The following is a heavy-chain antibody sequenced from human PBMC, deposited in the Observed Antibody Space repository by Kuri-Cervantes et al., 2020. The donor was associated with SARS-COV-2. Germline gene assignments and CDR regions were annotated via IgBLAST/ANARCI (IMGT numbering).Heavy chain of an antibody. CDR1: GYTFSGYF. D-gene: IGHD3-22*01. J-gene: IGHJ3*01. Sequence: ASVKVSCKSSGYTFSGYFIHWVRQAPGQGLEWVAWINPNNGDTRYAETFHGRVTVTRDTSISTVYLEMSRLRSDDTAVYYCARQSYDSSGYFPLNAFDLWGQGTMVTVSS. V-gene: IGHV1-2*02. CDR2: INPNNGDT. CDR3: ARQSYDSSGYFPLNAFDL.